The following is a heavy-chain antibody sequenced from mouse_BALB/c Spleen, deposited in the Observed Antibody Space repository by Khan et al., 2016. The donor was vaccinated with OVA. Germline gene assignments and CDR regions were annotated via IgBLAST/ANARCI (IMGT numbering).Heavy chain of an antibody. V-gene: IGHV1-7*01. CDR1: GYTFTSYW. CDR3: ARDRIDY. J-gene: IGHJ2*01. Sequence: VQLQQSGAELAKPGASVKMSCKASGYTFTSYWMHWIKQRPGQGLEWIGYINPTSGYTDYNQKIKDKATLTADKSSSTAYMQLSSRTSDDSAVYYCARDRIDYWGQGTALTVSS. CDR2: INPTSGYT.